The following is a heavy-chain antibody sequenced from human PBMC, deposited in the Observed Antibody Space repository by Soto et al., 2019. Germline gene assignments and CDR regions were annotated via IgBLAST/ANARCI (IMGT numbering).Heavy chain of an antibody. CDR2: IYSGGST. CDR1: GFTVSSNY. Sequence: GGSLRLSCAASGFTVSSNYMSCVRQAPGKGLEWVSVIYSGGSTYYADSVKGRFTISRDNSKNTLYLQMNSLRAEDTAVYYCASSSESMKYYYGMDVWGQGTTVTVSS. CDR3: ASSSESMKYYYGMDV. V-gene: IGHV3-53*01. J-gene: IGHJ6*02.